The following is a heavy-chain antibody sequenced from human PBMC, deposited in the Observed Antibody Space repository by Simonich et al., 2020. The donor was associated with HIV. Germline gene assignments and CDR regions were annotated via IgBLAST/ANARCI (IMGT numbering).Heavy chain of an antibody. V-gene: IGHV1-2*02. Sequence: QVQLVQSGAEVKKPGASVKVSCKASGYTFTGYYMHWVRQAPGQGLEWMGWINPNSGGTNNAQKFQGRVTRTRDTSISTAYMELSSLRSDDTAVYYCARDLAGYSSGWDDAFDIWGQGTMVTVSS. CDR3: ARDLAGYSSGWDDAFDI. CDR2: INPNSGGT. CDR1: GYTFTGYY. D-gene: IGHD6-19*01. J-gene: IGHJ3*02.